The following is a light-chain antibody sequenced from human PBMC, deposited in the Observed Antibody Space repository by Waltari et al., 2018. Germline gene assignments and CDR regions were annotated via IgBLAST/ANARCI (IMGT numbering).Light chain of an antibody. CDR3: QSYDTSLSVV. CDR2: GST. J-gene: IGLJ3*02. Sequence: QSVLTQPPSVSGAPGQRVTISCTGSGSNIGAGYDVHGYPQLPRAAPKLLIYGSTSRPLGVPARFFGSTSGASASLAIIGLQAEDEADYYCQSYDTSLSVVFGGGTKLTVL. V-gene: IGLV1-40*01. CDR1: GSNIGAGYD.